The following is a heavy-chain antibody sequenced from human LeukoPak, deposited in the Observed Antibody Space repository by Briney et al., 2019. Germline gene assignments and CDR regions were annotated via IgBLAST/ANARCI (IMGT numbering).Heavy chain of an antibody. D-gene: IGHD3-22*01. J-gene: IGHJ4*02. CDR1: GFTFSSYS. CDR2: ISSSSYI. Sequence: PGGSLRLSCAASGFTFSSYSMNWVRQAPGKGLEWVSSISSSSYIYYADSVKGRFTISRDNAKNSLYLQMNSLRAEDTAVYYCARDFDYYDSSGYYEGIDYWGQGTLVTVSS. CDR3: ARDFDYYDSSGYYEGIDY. V-gene: IGHV3-21*01.